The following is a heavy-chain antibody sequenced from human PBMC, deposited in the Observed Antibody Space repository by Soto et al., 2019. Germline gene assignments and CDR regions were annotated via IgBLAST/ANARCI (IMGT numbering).Heavy chain of an antibody. J-gene: IGHJ3*02. D-gene: IGHD3-10*01. CDR2: ISSSSSYI. V-gene: IGHV3-21*01. CDR1: GFTFSTYS. CDR3: ARDRGGDLKAFEI. Sequence: EVQLVESGGGLVKPGGSLRLSCAASGFTFSTYSMNWVRQAPGKGLEWVLSISSSSSYIYYADSVKGRFTISRDNAKNSLYLQMNSLRAEDTAVYYCARDRGGDLKAFEIWGQGTMVTVSS.